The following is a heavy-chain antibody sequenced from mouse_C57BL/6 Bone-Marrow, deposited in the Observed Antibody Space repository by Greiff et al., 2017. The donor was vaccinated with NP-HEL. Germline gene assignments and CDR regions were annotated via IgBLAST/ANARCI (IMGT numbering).Heavy chain of an antibody. CDR1: GYTFTDYY. V-gene: IGHV1-19*01. CDR2: INPYNGGT. D-gene: IGHD2-10*01. CDR3: ARLEGPTRGYYAMDY. J-gene: IGHJ4*01. Sequence: EVQLQQSGPVLVKPGASVKMSCKASGYTFTDYYMNWVKQSHGKSLEWIGVINPYNGGTSYNQKFKGKATLTVDKSSSTAYMELNSLTSEDSAVYYCARLEGPTRGYYAMDYWGQGTSVTVSS.